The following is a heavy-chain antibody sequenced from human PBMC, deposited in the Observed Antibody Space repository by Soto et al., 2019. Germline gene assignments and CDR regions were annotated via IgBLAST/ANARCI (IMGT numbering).Heavy chain of an antibody. CDR1: GGSVSSGSYY. Sequence: SETLSLTCTVSGGSVSSGSYYWSWIRQPPGKGLEWIGYIYYSGSTNYNPSLKSRVTISVDTSKNQFSLKLSRLRSDDTAVYYCARDLSGSQRNWFDPWGQGTLVTSPQ. CDR3: ARDLSGSQRNWFDP. V-gene: IGHV4-61*01. CDR2: IYYSGST. J-gene: IGHJ5*02. D-gene: IGHD1-26*01.